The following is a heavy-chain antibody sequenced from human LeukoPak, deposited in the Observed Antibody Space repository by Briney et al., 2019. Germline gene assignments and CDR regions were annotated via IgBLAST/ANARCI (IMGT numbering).Heavy chain of an antibody. CDR3: AKVNWDDSGGY. V-gene: IGHV3-23*01. CDR2: ISGGSTT. D-gene: IGHD1-20*01. J-gene: IGHJ4*02. CDR1: GFTFSNSP. Sequence: QSGGSLRLSCAASGFTFSNSPMSWVRQAPGKGLEWVSGISGGSTTFYADSVKGRFTVSRDNSQNTVYLQMNGLRVEDTAVYYYAKVNWDDSGGYWGQGTLVTVSS.